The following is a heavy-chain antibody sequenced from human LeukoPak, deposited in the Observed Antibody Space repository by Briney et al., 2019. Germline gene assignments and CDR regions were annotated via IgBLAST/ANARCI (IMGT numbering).Heavy chain of an antibody. D-gene: IGHD3-22*01. CDR1: GGSISSGRYC. J-gene: IGHJ5*02. CDR2: IHTSGNT. CDR3: ARDRGYYDTIGYTYNWFDP. Sequence: SQTLSLTCTVSGGSISSGRYCWSWIRQPAGKVLEWIGHIHTSGNTNYNPSLKSRLTISVDTSKNQFSLKLSSVTAADTAVYYCARDRGYYDTIGYTYNWFDPWGQGTLVTVSS. V-gene: IGHV4-61*09.